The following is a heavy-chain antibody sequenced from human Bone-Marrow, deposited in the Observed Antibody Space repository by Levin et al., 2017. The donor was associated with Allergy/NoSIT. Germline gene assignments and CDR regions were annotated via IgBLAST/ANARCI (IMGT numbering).Heavy chain of an antibody. CDR2: INPDGGGT. V-gene: IGHV1-2*02. J-gene: IGHJ3*01. CDR3: ARDLVGVDAFDF. Sequence: GESLKISCQATGYTFNDYYIHWIRQAPGQGLEWMGRINPDGGGTKFSQKFEGRVTLTRDTSIRTVNMELSSLRSDDTAVYFCARDLVGVDAFDFWGQGTMVIVSS. D-gene: IGHD1-26*01. CDR1: GYTFNDYY.